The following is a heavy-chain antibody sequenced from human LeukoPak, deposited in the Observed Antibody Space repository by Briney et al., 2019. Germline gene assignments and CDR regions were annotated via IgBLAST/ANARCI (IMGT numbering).Heavy chain of an antibody. D-gene: IGHD6-19*01. CDR3: ARDLCAYSSGWPIDY. V-gene: IGHV3-11*04. CDR1: GFTFSDYY. Sequence: GGSLRLSCAASGFTFSDYYMSWIRQAPGKGLEWVSYISSSGSTIYYADSVKGRFTISRDNAKNSLYLQMNSLRAEDTAVYYCARDLCAYSSGWPIDYWGQGTLVTVSS. J-gene: IGHJ4*02. CDR2: ISSSGSTI.